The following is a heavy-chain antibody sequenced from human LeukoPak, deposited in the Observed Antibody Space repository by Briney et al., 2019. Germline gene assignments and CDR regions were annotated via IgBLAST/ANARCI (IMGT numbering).Heavy chain of an antibody. J-gene: IGHJ4*02. CDR2: MNPNSGNT. D-gene: IGHD1-26*01. CDR1: GYTFSTYD. CDR3: ARGFYSGSHDLFDY. Sequence: ASVKVSCKASGYTFSTYDINWVRQATGQGLEWMGWMNPNSGNTGYAQKFQGRVTMTRSTSISTAYMELSSLRSDDTAVYYCARGFYSGSHDLFDYWGQGTLVTVSS. V-gene: IGHV1-8*01.